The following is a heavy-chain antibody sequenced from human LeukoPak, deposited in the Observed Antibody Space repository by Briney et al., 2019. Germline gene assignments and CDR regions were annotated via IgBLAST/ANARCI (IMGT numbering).Heavy chain of an antibody. CDR2: ISGSGGST. V-gene: IGHV3-23*01. J-gene: IGHJ3*02. Sequence: PGGTLRLSCAASGFTFSNYGMSWVRQAPGKGLEWVSGISGSGGSTYYADSVKGRFTISRDNAKNSLYLQMNSLRAEDTAVYYCARVFRDAFDIWGQGTMVTVSS. CDR3: ARVFRDAFDI. CDR1: GFTFSNYG.